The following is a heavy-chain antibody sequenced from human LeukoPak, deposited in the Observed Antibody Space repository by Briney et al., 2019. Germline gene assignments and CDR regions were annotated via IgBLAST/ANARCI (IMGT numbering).Heavy chain of an antibody. CDR1: GFTFSSYA. CDR2: ISYDGSNK. V-gene: IGHV3-30-3*01. Sequence: QPGGSLRLSCAASGFTFSSYAVHWVRQAPGKGLEWVAVISYDGSNKYYADSVKGRFTISRDNSKSTLYLQMNSLRAEDTAVYYCGKDGGRYQFDYWGQGTLVTVSS. J-gene: IGHJ4*02. CDR3: GKDGGRYQFDY. D-gene: IGHD1-26*01.